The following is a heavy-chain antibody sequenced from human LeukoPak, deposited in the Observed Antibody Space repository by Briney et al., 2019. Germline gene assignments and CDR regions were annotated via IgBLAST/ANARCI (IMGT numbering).Heavy chain of an antibody. D-gene: IGHD5-24*01. CDR1: GFIFSNYG. J-gene: IGHJ4*02. V-gene: IGHV3-30*02. CDR2: IRHDGSHK. Sequence: PGGSLKLSCTASGFIFSNYGMHLVRQAPGKGLEWVAFIRHDGSHKSYADSVKGRFTISRDNSKNTLYLQMNSLRAEDTAVYYCALMRDGYTQWGQGTLVTVSS. CDR3: ALMRDGYTQ.